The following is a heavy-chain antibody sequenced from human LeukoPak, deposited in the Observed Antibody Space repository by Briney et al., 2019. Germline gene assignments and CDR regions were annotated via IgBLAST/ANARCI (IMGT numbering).Heavy chain of an antibody. CDR1: GLTFSIHW. D-gene: IGHD7-27*01. CDR2: IYHTGST. CDR3: ASRKLGNDY. V-gene: IGHV4-59*11. Sequence: PGGSLRLSCAASGLTFSIHWMNWVRQAPGKGLEWIGYIYHTGSTSYSPSLKSRVTISADTSQNQFSLKLSSVTAADTAVYYCASRKLGNDYWGQGTLVTVSS. J-gene: IGHJ4*02.